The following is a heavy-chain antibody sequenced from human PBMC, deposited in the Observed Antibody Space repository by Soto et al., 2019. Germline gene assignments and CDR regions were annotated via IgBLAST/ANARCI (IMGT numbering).Heavy chain of an antibody. J-gene: IGHJ4*02. CDR2: ISYDGSNK. CDR1: GFTFSSYG. CDR3: AKPLTSAVAPFDY. D-gene: IGHD6-19*01. V-gene: IGHV3-30*18. Sequence: WRSLRLSCAASGFTFSSYGMHWVRQAPGKGLEWVAVISYDGSNKYYADSVKGRFTISRDNSKNTLYLQMNSLRAEDTAVYYCAKPLTSAVAPFDYWGQGTLVTVSS.